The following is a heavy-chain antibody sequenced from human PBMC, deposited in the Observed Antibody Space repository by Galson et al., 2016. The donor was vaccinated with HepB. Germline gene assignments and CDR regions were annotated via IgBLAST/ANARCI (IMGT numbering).Heavy chain of an antibody. Sequence: SVKVSCKASGYTFSSYDINWVRQATGHGLEWVGRMNPTSGNTGFAQKFPGRVNLTSNTSITTAYMEQGSLTSEDTAVYYCAIGRPGMCFWGQGTTVTVSS. CDR3: AIGRPGMCF. V-gene: IGHV1-8*01. CDR1: GYTFSSYD. CDR2: MNPTSGNT. J-gene: IGHJ6*02.